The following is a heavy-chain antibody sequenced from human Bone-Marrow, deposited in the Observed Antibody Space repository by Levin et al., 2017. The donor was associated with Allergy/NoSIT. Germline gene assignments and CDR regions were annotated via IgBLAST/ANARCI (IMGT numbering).Heavy chain of an antibody. V-gene: IGHV1-24*01. CDR2: FDPEDGET. CDR1: GYTLTELS. D-gene: IGHD7-27*01. CDR3: ATDRVFVWGSGAFDI. J-gene: IGHJ3*02. Sequence: GESLKISCKVSGYTLTELSMHWVRQAPGKGLEWMGGFDPEDGETIYAQKFQGRVIMTEDTSTDTAYMELSSLRSEDTAVYYCATDRVFVWGSGAFDIWGQGTMVTVSS.